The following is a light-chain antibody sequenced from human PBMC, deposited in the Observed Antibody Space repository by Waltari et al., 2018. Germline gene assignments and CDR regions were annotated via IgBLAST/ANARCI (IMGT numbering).Light chain of an antibody. Sequence: EIVLPQSPGTLSLSPGERATLSCRASQTVRTTYLPWYQQKPGQSPTLVIHDTSSRATGIPDRFSGSGAGTDFSLTISSLEPEDFAVYYCQQYDISPLTFGGGTKVETK. CDR2: DTS. CDR3: QQYDISPLT. V-gene: IGKV3-20*01. J-gene: IGKJ4*01. CDR1: QTVRTTY.